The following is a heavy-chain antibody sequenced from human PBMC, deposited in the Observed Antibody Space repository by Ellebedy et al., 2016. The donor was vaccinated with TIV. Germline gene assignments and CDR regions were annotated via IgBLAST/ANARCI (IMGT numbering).Heavy chain of an antibody. CDR1: GGSLGSYT. Sequence: AASVKVSCKASGGSLGSYTIAWVRQAPGQGLQWMGGIIPIFGTPAYAQKFRGRVTITADESTSTAYMELSSLSSDDTAVYYCAKVEYCDGGSCYPDYWFDPWGQGTLVIVSS. CDR2: IIPIFGTP. CDR3: AKVEYCDGGSCYPDYWFDP. V-gene: IGHV1-69*13. D-gene: IGHD2-15*01. J-gene: IGHJ5*02.